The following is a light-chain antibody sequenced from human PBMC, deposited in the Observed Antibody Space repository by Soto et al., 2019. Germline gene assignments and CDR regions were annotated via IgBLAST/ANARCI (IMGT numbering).Light chain of an antibody. CDR2: EVS. Sequence: QSALTQPASVYGSPGQSITISCTGTSSDVGGYNYVSWYQQHPGKAPKLMIYEVSNRPSGVSNRFSGSKSGNTASLTISGRQAEDEADYYCSSYTSSSTLVVFGGGTQLTVL. J-gene: IGLJ2*01. CDR1: SSDVGGYNY. V-gene: IGLV2-14*01. CDR3: SSYTSSSTLVV.